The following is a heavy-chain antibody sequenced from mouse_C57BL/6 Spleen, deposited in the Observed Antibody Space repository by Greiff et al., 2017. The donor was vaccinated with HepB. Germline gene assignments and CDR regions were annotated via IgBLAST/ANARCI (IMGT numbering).Heavy chain of an antibody. CDR3: AREGGYYSNPWAMDY. CDR1: GYTFTSYV. V-gene: IGHV1-14*01. J-gene: IGHJ4*01. D-gene: IGHD2-5*01. Sequence: VQLQQSGPGLVKPGASVKMSCKASGYTFTSYVMHWVKQKPGQGLEWIGYIYPYNDGTKYNEKFKGKATLTSDKSSSTAYMELSSLTSEDSAVYYCAREGGYYSNPWAMDYWGQGTSVTVSS. CDR2: IYPYNDGT.